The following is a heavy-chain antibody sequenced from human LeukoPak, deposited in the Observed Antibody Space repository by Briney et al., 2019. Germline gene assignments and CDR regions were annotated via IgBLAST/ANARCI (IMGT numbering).Heavy chain of an antibody. CDR3: ARDPVDGYSHYDY. CDR2: MKPKSGGI. J-gene: IGHJ4*02. CDR1: GYTLTDYH. Sequence: GASVKVSCKASGYTLTDYHMIWLRQAPGQGLEWMAWMKPKSGGINYAQEFQGRVTVTRDTSISTAYMELSSLTSDDTAIYYCARDPVDGYSHYDYWGQGTLVTVSS. V-gene: IGHV1-2*02. D-gene: IGHD5-24*01.